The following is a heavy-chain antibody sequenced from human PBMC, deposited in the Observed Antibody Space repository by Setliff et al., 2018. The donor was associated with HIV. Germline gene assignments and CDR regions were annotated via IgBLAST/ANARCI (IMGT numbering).Heavy chain of an antibody. Sequence: PSETMSLTCTVSGGSVSSGAYFWSWIRQHPGKGLEWMGYMSKRGTYIINPSLESRMTMSVDTSKNQLYLRLKSVTAADTAVYFCARDAVEVSIPGGWFDSWGPGTLVTVSS. CDR3: ARDAVEVSIPGGWFDS. V-gene: IGHV4-31*03. CDR1: GGSVSSGAYF. J-gene: IGHJ5*01. D-gene: IGHD2-21*01. CDR2: MSKRGTY.